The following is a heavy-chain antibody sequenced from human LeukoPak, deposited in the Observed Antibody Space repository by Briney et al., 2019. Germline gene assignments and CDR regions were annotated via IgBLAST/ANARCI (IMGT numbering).Heavy chain of an antibody. V-gene: IGHV4-59*01. Sequence: SETLSPTCTVSGGSISSYYWSWIRQPPGKGLEWIGYIYYSGSTNYNPSLKSRVTISVDTSKNQFSLKLSSVTAADTAVYYCARVVTMVRGVIMKGGWFDPWGQGTLVTASS. CDR3: ARVVTMVRGVIMKGGWFDP. J-gene: IGHJ5*02. CDR2: IYYSGST. D-gene: IGHD3-10*01. CDR1: GGSISSYY.